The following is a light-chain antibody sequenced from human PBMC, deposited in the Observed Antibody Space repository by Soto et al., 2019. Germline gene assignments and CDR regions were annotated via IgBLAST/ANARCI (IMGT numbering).Light chain of an antibody. CDR2: GTS. V-gene: IGKV3-20*01. Sequence: EIVLTQSPGTLSLSPGERATLSFRASQSVGSSYLAWYQQKPGQAPRLLISGTSSRATGIPDRFSGSGSGTDFTLTISRLEPEDFAVYYCQQYRSSPLTFGGGTKVDI. J-gene: IGKJ4*01. CDR3: QQYRSSPLT. CDR1: QSVGSSY.